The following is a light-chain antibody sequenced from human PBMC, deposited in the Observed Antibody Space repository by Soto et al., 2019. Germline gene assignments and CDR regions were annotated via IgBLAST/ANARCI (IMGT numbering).Light chain of an antibody. J-gene: IGKJ2*01. CDR3: QQYGSSPHT. CDR1: QSVSSSF. V-gene: IGKV3-20*01. Sequence: EIVLTQSPGTLSLSPGERAALSCRASQSVSSSFLAWYQQKPGQTPRLLIYDASGRATGFPDRFSGSGSGTDFTLTIRRLEPEDFAVYYCQQYGSSPHTFGQGTKLEI. CDR2: DAS.